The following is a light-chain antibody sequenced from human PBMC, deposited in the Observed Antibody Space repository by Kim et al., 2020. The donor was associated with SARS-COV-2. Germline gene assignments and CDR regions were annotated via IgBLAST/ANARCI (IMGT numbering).Light chain of an antibody. CDR2: AAS. V-gene: IGKV1-27*01. CDR1: QGISNF. J-gene: IGKJ1*01. Sequence: ASVGDRVTITCRASQGISNFLAWYQQRPGKVPKLLIYAASTLQSGVPSRFSGSGSGTDFTLTISSLQPEDVATYYCQKYNSAPRTFGQGTKVDIK. CDR3: QKYNSAPRT.